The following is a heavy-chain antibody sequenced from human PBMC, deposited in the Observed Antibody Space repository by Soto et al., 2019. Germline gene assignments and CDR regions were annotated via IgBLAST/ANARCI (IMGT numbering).Heavy chain of an antibody. Sequence: QVQLQESGPGLVKPSETLSLTCTVSGGSISSYYWSWIRQPAGKGLEWIGRIYTSGSTNYNPSLKSRVTMSVDTSKNQFSLKLSSVTAADTAVYYYARARIVGAQELFDYWGQGTLVTVSS. CDR3: ARARIVGAQELFDY. CDR2: IYTSGST. D-gene: IGHD1-26*01. J-gene: IGHJ4*02. V-gene: IGHV4-4*07. CDR1: GGSISSYY.